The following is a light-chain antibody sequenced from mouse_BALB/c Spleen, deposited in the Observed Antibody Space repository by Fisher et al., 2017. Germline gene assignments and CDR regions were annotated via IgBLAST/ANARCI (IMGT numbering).Light chain of an antibody. J-gene: IGKJ1*01. CDR3: QQYHSYPRT. CDR2: DTS. Sequence: IVLTQSTAIMSASPGEKVTMTCSASSSVSYMYWYQQKPGSSPRLLIYDTSNLASGVPVRFSGSGSGTSYSLTISSMEAEDAATYYCQQYHSYPRTFGGGTKLEIK. V-gene: IGKV4-55*01. CDR1: SSVSY.